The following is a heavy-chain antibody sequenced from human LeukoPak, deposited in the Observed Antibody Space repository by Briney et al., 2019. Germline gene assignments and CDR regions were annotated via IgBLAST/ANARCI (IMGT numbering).Heavy chain of an antibody. CDR1: GGSISSYY. D-gene: IGHD3-10*01. CDR3: AREPRYGSGSYDY. CDR2: IYYSGST. V-gene: IGHV4-59*01. Sequence: PSETLSLTCTVSGGSISSYYWSWIRQPPGKGLEWVGYIYYSGSTNYNPSFKSRVTISVDTSKNQFSLKLSSVTAADTAVYYCAREPRYGSGSYDYWGQGTLVTVSS. J-gene: IGHJ4*02.